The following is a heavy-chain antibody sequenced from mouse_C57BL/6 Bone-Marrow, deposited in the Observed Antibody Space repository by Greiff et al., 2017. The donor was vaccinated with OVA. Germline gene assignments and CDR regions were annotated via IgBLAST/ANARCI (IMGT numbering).Heavy chain of an antibody. J-gene: IGHJ2*01. V-gene: IGHV5-4*01. CDR2: ISDGGSYT. D-gene: IGHD2-5*01. CDR3: AREVYSNYLDY. Sequence: EVQVVESGGGLVKPGGSLKLSCAASGFTFSSYAMSWVRQTPEKRLEWVATISDGGSYTYYPDNVKGRFTISRDNATNNLYLQMSHLKSEDTAMYYCAREVYSNYLDYWGQGTTLTVSS. CDR1: GFTFSSYA.